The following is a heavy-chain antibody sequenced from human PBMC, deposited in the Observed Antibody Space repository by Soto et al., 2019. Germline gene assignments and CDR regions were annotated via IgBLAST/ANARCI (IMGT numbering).Heavy chain of an antibody. CDR3: ATGIAAAGLPFDY. D-gene: IGHD6-13*01. Sequence: SETLSLTCTVSGGSISSGGYYWSWIRQHPGKGLEWIGYIYYSGSTYYNPSLKSRVTISVDTSKNQFSLKLSSVTAADTAVYYCATGIAAAGLPFDYWGQGTLVTVSS. CDR1: GGSISSGGYY. CDR2: IYYSGST. V-gene: IGHV4-31*03. J-gene: IGHJ4*02.